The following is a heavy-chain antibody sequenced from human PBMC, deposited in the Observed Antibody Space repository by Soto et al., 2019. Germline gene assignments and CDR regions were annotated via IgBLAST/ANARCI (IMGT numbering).Heavy chain of an antibody. V-gene: IGHV4-59*01. J-gene: IGHJ5*02. CDR1: GGSISTYY. Sequence: QVQLRESGPGLVKPSETLSLTCTVSGGSISTYYWSWIRQPPGKGLEWIGYIYYSGSTYYNPSLNRRVTRSVDTSRNQLLLQLNSVTAADTAVYYCARESAGSGKNNWFDPWGQGTLVTVSS. CDR3: ARESAGSGKNNWFDP. CDR2: IYYSGST. D-gene: IGHD3-10*01.